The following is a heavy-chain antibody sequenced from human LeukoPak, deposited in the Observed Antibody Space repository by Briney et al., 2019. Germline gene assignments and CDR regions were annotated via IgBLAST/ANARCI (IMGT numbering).Heavy chain of an antibody. J-gene: IGHJ5*02. Sequence: GGSLRLSCVAYKFTFRSYWMSWVRQAPGKGLEWVANIKQDGGEKYYVDSVKGRFTISRDNAKNSLYLQMNSLRAEDTAVYYCARDACSDVSCYSGGSPNWFDPWGQGTLVTVSS. CDR2: IKQDGGEK. CDR3: ARDACSDVSCYSGGSPNWFDP. D-gene: IGHD2-15*01. V-gene: IGHV3-7*01. CDR1: KFTFRSYW.